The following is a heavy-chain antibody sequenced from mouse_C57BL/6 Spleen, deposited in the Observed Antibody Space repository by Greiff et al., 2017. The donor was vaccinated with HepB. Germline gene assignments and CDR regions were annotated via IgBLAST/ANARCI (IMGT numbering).Heavy chain of an antibody. CDR3: ARAYGYAFDY. D-gene: IGHD2-2*01. Sequence: EVQLQQSGPVLVKPGASVKMSCKSSGYTFTDYYMNWVKQSHGKSLEWIGVINPYNGGTSYNQKFKGKATLTVDKSSSTAYMELNSLTSEDSAVYYCARAYGYAFDYWGQGTTLTVSS. J-gene: IGHJ2*01. V-gene: IGHV1-19*01. CDR2: INPYNGGT. CDR1: GYTFTDYY.